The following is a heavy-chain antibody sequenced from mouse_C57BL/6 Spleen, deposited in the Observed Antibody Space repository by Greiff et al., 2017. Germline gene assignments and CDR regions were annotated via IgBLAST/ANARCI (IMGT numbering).Heavy chain of an antibody. CDR1: GFTFSDYG. J-gene: IGHJ4*01. CDR3: ANGNSCYAMDY. V-gene: IGHV5-17*01. Sequence: EVKVVESGGGLVKPGGSLKLSCAASGFTFSDYGMHWVRQAPEKGLEWVAYISSGSSTIYYADTVKGRFTISRDNAKNTLFLQMTSLRSEDTAMYYCANGNSCYAMDYWGQGTSVTVSS. CDR2: ISSGSSTI. D-gene: IGHD2-1*01.